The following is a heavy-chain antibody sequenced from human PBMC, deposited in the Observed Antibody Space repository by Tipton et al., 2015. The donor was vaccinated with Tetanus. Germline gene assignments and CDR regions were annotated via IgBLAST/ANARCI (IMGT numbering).Heavy chain of an antibody. CDR3: ARGYNGYDILTAYPHYFDS. J-gene: IGHJ4*02. V-gene: IGHV4-59*01. Sequence: TLSLTCTVSGGSIGTYHWNWIRQSPGKGLEWIGYIYYSGSTNYNSSLKSRVTISVDTSKNQFSLKLSSVAAADTAVYYCARGYNGYDILTAYPHYFDSWGQGTLVTVSS. CDR1: GGSIGTYH. CDR2: IYYSGST. D-gene: IGHD3-9*01.